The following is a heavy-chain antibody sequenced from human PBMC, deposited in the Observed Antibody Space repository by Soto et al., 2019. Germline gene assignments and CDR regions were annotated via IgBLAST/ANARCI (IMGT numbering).Heavy chain of an antibody. Sequence: GGSLRLSCAASGFTFSSYEMNWVRQAPGKGLEWVSSISSSSSYIYYADSVKGRFTISRDNAKNSLYLQMNSLRAEDTAVYYCARRGYSSSSGSDYYYYGMDVWGQGTTVTVSS. J-gene: IGHJ6*02. CDR2: ISSSSSYI. CDR1: GFTFSSYE. V-gene: IGHV3-21*01. D-gene: IGHD6-6*01. CDR3: ARRGYSSSSGSDYYYYGMDV.